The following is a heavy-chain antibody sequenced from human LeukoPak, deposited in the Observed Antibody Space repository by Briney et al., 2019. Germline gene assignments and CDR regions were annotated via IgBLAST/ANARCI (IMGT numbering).Heavy chain of an antibody. Sequence: GGSLRLSCTTSEFTFSTYGMHWVRQAPGKGLEWVAFIRYDGSNKYYADSVKGRFTISRDNSRNTLYLQINSLRAEDTAVYYCAKDTAMVLAYWGQGTLVTVSS. CDR2: IRYDGSNK. V-gene: IGHV3-30*02. CDR1: EFTFSTYG. D-gene: IGHD5-18*01. CDR3: AKDTAMVLAY. J-gene: IGHJ4*02.